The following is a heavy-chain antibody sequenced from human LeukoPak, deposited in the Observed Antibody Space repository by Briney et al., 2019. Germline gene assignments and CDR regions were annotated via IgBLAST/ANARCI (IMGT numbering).Heavy chain of an antibody. CDR1: GGSISSYY. CDR3: ARWGGYSYGFTRGFDI. CDR2: IYYTGST. J-gene: IGHJ3*02. D-gene: IGHD5-18*01. V-gene: IGHV4-59*01. Sequence: SETLSLTCTVSGGSISSYYWSWIRQPPGKGLEWIGNIYYTGSTNYSPSLKSRVTMSVATSKDQFSLKLSSVTAADTAVYYCARWGGYSYGFTRGFDIWSQGTMVIVSS.